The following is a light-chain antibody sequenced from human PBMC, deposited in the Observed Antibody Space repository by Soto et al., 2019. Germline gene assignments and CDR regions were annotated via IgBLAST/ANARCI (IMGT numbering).Light chain of an antibody. CDR3: QSYDSSLIYV. J-gene: IGLJ1*01. CDR1: SSKIGAGYD. V-gene: IGLV1-40*01. Sequence: QSALTQPPSVSGAPGQRVTISCTGGSSKIGAGYDVHWYQQLPGTAPKLLIYGNSCRPSGVRDPFSGSKSGTSASLAITGLQAEDGADYYCQSYDSSLIYVFGTGTKVTVL. CDR2: GNS.